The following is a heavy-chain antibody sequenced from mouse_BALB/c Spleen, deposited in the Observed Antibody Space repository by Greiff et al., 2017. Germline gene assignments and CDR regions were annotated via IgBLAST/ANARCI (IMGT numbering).Heavy chain of an antibody. CDR2: IDPANGNT. J-gene: IGHJ3*01. CDR1: GFNIKDTY. Sequence: EVKLQESGAELVRSGASVKLSCTASGFNIKDTYMHWVKQRPEQGLEWIGRIDPANGNTKYDPKFQGKATITADTSSNTAYLQLSSLTSEDTAVYYCAHYYGSSRAWFAYWGQGTLVTVSA. CDR3: AHYYGSSRAWFAY. V-gene: IGHV14-3*02. D-gene: IGHD1-1*01.